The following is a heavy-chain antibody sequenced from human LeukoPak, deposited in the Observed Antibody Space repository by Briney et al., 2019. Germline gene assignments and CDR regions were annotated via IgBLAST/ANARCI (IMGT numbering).Heavy chain of an antibody. CDR1: GFTFSNAW. CDR2: IKSKTDGGTT. D-gene: IGHD4-17*01. Sequence: PGGSLRLSCAASGFTFSNAWMSWVRQAPGKGLEWVGRIKSKTDGGTTDYAAPVKGRFTISRDDSKNTLYLQMNSLKTEDTAVYYCTEEATVTKDWYFDLWGRGTLVTVSS. V-gene: IGHV3-15*01. CDR3: TEEATVTKDWYFDL. J-gene: IGHJ2*01.